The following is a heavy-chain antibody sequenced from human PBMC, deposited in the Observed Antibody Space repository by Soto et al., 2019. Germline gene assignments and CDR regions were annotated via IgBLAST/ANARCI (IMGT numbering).Heavy chain of an antibody. CDR1: GVSVNITNNY. V-gene: IGHV4-61*01. CDR2: ISYSENT. D-gene: IGHD3-10*01. J-gene: IGHJ5*02. CDR3: ARNQGFLRVFDP. Sequence: PSETLSPTCSVSGVSVNITNNYWSWIRQPPGKGLEWIGYISYSENTNYNSSLKSRVSISVDKSKNQFSMKLSSVTAADTAIYYCARNQGFLRVFDPWSQGTLVTVSS.